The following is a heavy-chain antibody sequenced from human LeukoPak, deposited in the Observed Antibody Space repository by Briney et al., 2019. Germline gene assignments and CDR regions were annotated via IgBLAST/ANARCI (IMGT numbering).Heavy chain of an antibody. CDR3: ARARKIVVVPAAIGVFDP. V-gene: IGHV1-2*02. D-gene: IGHD2-2*01. CDR2: INPNSGGT. J-gene: IGHJ5*02. Sequence: ASVKVSCKASGYTFTGYYMHWVRQAPGQGLGWMGWINPNSGGTNYAQKFQGRVTMTRDTSISTAYMELSRLRSDDTAVYYCARARKIVVVPAAIGVFDPWGQGTLVTVSS. CDR1: GYTFTGYY.